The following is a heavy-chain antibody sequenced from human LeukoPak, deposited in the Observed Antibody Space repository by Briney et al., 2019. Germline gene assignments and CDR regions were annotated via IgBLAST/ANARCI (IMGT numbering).Heavy chain of an antibody. J-gene: IGHJ6*04. CDR3: AELGITMIGGV. Sequence: GGSLRLSCAASGFTFSSYWMTWVRQAPGKGLEWVANIKQDGSEKYYVDSVKGRFTISRDNAKNSVYLQMNSLRAEDTAVYYCAELGITMIGGVWGKGTTVTISS. CDR1: GFTFSSYW. CDR2: IKQDGSEK. V-gene: IGHV3-7*01. D-gene: IGHD3-10*02.